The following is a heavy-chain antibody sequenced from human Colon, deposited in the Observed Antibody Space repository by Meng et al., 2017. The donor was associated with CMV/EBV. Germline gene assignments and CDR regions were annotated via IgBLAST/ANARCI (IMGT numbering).Heavy chain of an antibody. Sequence: WVRQAPGKGLEWIGYIHHSGTTNHNPSLRSRVIMSVDTSNNQFSLKLTSVTAADTAVYYCARDSYHYGSSTYNWFDPWGQGILVTVSS. CDR3: ARDSYHYGSSTYNWFDP. V-gene: IGHV4-59*01. CDR2: IHHSGTT. J-gene: IGHJ5*02. D-gene: IGHD3-10*01.